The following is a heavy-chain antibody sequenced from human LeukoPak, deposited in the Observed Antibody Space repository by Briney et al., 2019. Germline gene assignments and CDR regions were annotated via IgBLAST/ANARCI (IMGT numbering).Heavy chain of an antibody. V-gene: IGHV4-39*01. D-gene: IGHD2-15*01. CDR2: IYYSGST. Sequence: PSETLSLTCTVSGGSISSSSYYWGWIRQPPGKGLEWIGSIYYSGSTYYNPSLKSRVTISVDTSKNQFSLKLSSVTAADTAVYYCARALNPLPGTYYFDYWGQGTLVTVSS. CDR1: GGSISSSSYY. CDR3: ARALNPLPGTYYFDY. J-gene: IGHJ4*02.